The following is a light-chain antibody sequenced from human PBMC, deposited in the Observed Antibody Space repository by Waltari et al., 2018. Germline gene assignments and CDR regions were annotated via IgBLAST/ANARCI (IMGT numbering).Light chain of an antibody. J-gene: IGLJ3*02. V-gene: IGLV2-8*01. CDR1: TSNVGSYNY. CDR2: EVK. Sequence: QSALTQPPSASGSPGQSVTISCTGTTSNVGSYNYVSWYQQPPGKAPNLMIYEVKKRPSGVPGRFSGSKSGNAASLTVSGLQAEDDADYFCSSYAGKNNVVFGGGTKLTVL. CDR3: SSYAGKNNVV.